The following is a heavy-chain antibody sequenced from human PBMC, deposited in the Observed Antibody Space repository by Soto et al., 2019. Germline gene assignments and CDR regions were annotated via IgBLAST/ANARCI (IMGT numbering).Heavy chain of an antibody. CDR1: GFSFSSYA. CDR2: ISSTSSTI. V-gene: IGHV3-48*02. CDR3: ARDRGYTGYDLQY. D-gene: IGHD5-12*01. Sequence: EVQLVESGGGLVQPGGSLRLSCAASGFSFSSYAMNWVRQAPGKGLEWVSYISSTSSTIYYADSVKGRFTISRDNAENSLDLQMNSLRDEDTAVYFCARDRGYTGYDLQYWGQGALVIVSS. J-gene: IGHJ4*02.